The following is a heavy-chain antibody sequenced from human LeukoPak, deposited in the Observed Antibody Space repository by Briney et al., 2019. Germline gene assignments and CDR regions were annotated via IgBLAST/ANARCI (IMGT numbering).Heavy chain of an antibody. Sequence: PGGSLRLSCAASGFTFRDYWMHWVRQAPGEGPVWLSRINGDESSKIYADSVKGRFTISRDNARNTLYLQMNDLRAEDTAIYHCARDRAERNWTYHTLFDPWGRGTPVTVSS. CDR2: INGDESSK. CDR1: GFTFRDYW. J-gene: IGHJ5*02. D-gene: IGHD3/OR15-3a*01. CDR3: ARDRAERNWTYHTLFDP. V-gene: IGHV3-74*01.